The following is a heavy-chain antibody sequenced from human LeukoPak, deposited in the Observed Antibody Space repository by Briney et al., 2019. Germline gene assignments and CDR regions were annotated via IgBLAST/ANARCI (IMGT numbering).Heavy chain of an antibody. J-gene: IGHJ6*03. D-gene: IGHD6-13*01. V-gene: IGHV1-18*01. CDR2: ISAYNGNT. Sequence: EASVKVSCKASGGTFSSYAISWVRQAPGQGLEWMGWISAYNGNTNYAQKLQGRVTMTTHTSTSTAYLELRSLRSDDTAVYYCVREVSAANAGYMDVWGTGTTVTVSS. CDR3: VREVSAANAGYMDV. CDR1: GGTFSSYA.